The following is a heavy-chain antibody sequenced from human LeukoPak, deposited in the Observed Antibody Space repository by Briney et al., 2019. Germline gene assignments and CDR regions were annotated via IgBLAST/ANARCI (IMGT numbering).Heavy chain of an antibody. CDR2: ISSSSSYI. CDR1: GFTFSSYS. Sequence: GGSLRLSCAASGFTFSSYSMNWVRQAPGKGLEWVSSISSSSSYIYYAVSVKGRFTISRDNAKNSLYLQMNSLRAEDTAVYYCARDLGYCSSTSCHDAFDIWGQGTMVTVSS. V-gene: IGHV3-21*01. D-gene: IGHD2-2*01. CDR3: ARDLGYCSSTSCHDAFDI. J-gene: IGHJ3*02.